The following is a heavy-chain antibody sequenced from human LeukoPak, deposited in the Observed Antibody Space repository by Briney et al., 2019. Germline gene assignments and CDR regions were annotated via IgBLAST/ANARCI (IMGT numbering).Heavy chain of an antibody. CDR2: IWYDGTTR. CDR1: GFNFNNYG. CDR3: ARDSAGTVDY. D-gene: IGHD6-13*01. J-gene: IGHJ4*02. V-gene: IGHV3-33*01. Sequence: GGSLRLTCATSGFNFNNYGLHWVRHTLGKGLEWVAAIWYDGTTRFYADSVKHRFTTSRDNYKNTLHLQRNSLRVEDTAVYYCARDSAGTVDYWGQGILVTVSS.